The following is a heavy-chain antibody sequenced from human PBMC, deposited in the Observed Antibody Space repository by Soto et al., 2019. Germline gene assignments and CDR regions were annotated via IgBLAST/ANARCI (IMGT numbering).Heavy chain of an antibody. CDR1: GFTFSSYA. Sequence: GGSLRLSCAASGFTFSSYAMSWVRQAPGKGLEWVSAISGSGGSTYYADSVKGRFTISRDNSKNTLYLKMNSLRAEDTALYYCAKVETYYYDSSGYYSAPDAFDIWGQGTMVTVSS. J-gene: IGHJ3*02. V-gene: IGHV3-23*01. CDR3: AKVETYYYDSSGYYSAPDAFDI. D-gene: IGHD3-22*01. CDR2: ISGSGGST.